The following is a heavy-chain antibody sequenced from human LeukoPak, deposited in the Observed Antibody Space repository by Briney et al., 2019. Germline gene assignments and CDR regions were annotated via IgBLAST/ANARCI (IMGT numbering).Heavy chain of an antibody. V-gene: IGHV1-69*13. J-gene: IGHJ6*02. Sequence: SVKVSCKASGGTFSSYAISWVRQAPGQGLEWMGGIIPIFGTANYAQKFQGRVTITADESTSTAYMELSSLRSEDTAVYYCARDFTWIHAMDVWGQGTTVTVSS. D-gene: IGHD5-18*01. CDR3: ARDFTWIHAMDV. CDR1: GGTFSSYA. CDR2: IIPIFGTA.